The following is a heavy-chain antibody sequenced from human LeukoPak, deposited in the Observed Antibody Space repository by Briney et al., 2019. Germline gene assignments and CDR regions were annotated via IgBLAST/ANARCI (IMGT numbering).Heavy chain of an antibody. CDR3: ARGPNKSDGGNSGSAWFDP. J-gene: IGHJ5*02. CDR2: INPNSGNT. V-gene: IGHV1-8*01. D-gene: IGHD4-23*01. Sequence: ASVKVSCKAFGYTFTTYDINWVRQATGQGLEWMGWINPNSGNTGYAQKFQGRVTMTRNTSISTAYMELSSLRSEDTAVYYCARGPNKSDGGNSGSAWFDPWGQGALVTVSS. CDR1: GYTFTTYD.